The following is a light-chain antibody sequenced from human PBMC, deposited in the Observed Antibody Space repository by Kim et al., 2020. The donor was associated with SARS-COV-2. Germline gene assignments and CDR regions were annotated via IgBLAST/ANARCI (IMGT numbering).Light chain of an antibody. J-gene: IGLJ1*01. CDR3: SSYTSSSTPYV. V-gene: IGLV2-14*03. Sequence: QSITIPCTGTSSDVGGYNYVSWYQQPPGKAPKLMIYDVSNRPSGVSNRFSGSKSGNTASLTISGLQAEDEADYYCSSYTSSSTPYVFGTGTKVTVL. CDR1: SSDVGGYNY. CDR2: DVS.